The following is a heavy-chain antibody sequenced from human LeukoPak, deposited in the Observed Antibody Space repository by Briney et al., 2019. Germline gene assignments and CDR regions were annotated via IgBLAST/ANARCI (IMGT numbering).Heavy chain of an antibody. CDR3: ARDSHYYGSGSYYNDMDY. V-gene: IGHV3-48*03. D-gene: IGHD3-10*01. J-gene: IGHJ4*02. CDR2: ISSSGSTI. Sequence: QAGVSLRLSCAASGFTFSSYEMNWVRQAPGKGRECVSYISSSGSTIYYADSVKGRFTISRDNAKNSLYLQMNSLRAEDTAVYYCARDSHYYGSGSYYNDMDYWGQGTLVTVSS. CDR1: GFTFSSYE.